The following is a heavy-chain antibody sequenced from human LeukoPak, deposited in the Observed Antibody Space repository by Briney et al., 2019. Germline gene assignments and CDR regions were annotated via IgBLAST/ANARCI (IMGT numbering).Heavy chain of an antibody. D-gene: IGHD2-2*01. V-gene: IGHV4-30-2*01. Sequence: SETLSLTCTVSGGSISSGGYNWSWIRQPPGKGLEWIGYIYHSGSTYYNPSLKSRVTISVDRSKNQFSLKLSSVTAADTAVYYCARDVPGRGGFDYWGQGTLVTVSS. J-gene: IGHJ4*02. CDR2: IYHSGST. CDR3: ARDVPGRGGFDY. CDR1: GGSISSGGYN.